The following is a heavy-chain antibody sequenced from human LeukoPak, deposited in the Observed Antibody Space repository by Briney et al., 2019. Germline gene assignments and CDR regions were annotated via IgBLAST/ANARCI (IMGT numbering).Heavy chain of an antibody. D-gene: IGHD5-24*01. V-gene: IGHV3-11*01. CDR1: GFTFSDYY. J-gene: IGHJ3*02. Sequence: GGSLRLSCAASGFTFSDYYMSWIRQAPGKGLEWVSYISSSGSTIYYADSVKGRFTISRDNAKNSLYLQMNSLRAEDTAVYYCAAPTTMGWVRDIWGQGTMVTVSS. CDR2: ISSSGSTI. CDR3: AAPTTMGWVRDI.